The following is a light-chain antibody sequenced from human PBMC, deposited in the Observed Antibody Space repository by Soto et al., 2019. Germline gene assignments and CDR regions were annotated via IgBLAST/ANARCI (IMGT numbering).Light chain of an antibody. Sequence: DLVMTQSPLSLPVTLGQPASISCRSIQSLVFSDGNTYLSWFQQRPGRSPRRLIYKVSNRDSGVPARFSGSGSGTDFALKISRVEAEDVGVYYCMQGTHWPITFGQGTRLEIK. CDR2: KVS. J-gene: IGKJ5*01. CDR1: QSLVFSDGNTY. V-gene: IGKV2-30*01. CDR3: MQGTHWPIT.